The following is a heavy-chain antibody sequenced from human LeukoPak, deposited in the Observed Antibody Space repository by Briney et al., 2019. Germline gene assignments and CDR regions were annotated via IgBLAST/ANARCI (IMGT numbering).Heavy chain of an antibody. D-gene: IGHD6-13*01. CDR3: ARVGDSSSWYRWFEP. J-gene: IGHJ5*02. V-gene: IGHV4-59*01. CDR2: IYYSGST. Sequence: SSETLSLTCTVSGGSLSSYYWSCIRQPPGKGLEWIGYIYYSGSTNCNPSLKSRVTISVDTSKNQFSLKLSSVTAAATTVYYCARVGDSSSWYRWFEPWGQGALVTVSS. CDR1: GGSLSSYY.